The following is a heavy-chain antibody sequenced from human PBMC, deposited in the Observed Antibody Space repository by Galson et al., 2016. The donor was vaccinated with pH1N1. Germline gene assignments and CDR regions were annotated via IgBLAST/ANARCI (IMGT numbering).Heavy chain of an antibody. CDR2: LDWDDDK. CDR1: GFSLSTSGMC. D-gene: IGHD4-17*01. CDR3: ARFTYGDYVNYFDY. Sequence: PALVKPPQTLTLTCTFSGFSLSTSGMCVSWIRQPTGKALEWLALLDWDDDKYYSTPPKTRLTISKDTSKNQVVLTMTNMDPVGTATYYCARFTYGDYVNYFDYWGQGTLVTVSS. J-gene: IGHJ4*02. V-gene: IGHV2-70*01.